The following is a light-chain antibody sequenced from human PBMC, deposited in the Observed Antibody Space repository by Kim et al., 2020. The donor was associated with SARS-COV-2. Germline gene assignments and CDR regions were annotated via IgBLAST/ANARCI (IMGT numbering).Light chain of an antibody. CDR2: EKN. CDR1: SLWSYY. J-gene: IGLJ2*01. V-gene: IGLV3-19*01. Sequence: DLGQHVRITTHGDSLWSYYSSCYQQQPGQAPMLVIYEKNTRPSEIPDRFSGSSSGDTASSTITGAQAEDEDDYYCNPRDSTNTVIFGGGTSLTVL. CDR3: NPRDSTNTVI.